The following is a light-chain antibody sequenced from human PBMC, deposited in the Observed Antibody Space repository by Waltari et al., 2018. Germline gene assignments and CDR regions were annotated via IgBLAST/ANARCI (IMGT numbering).Light chain of an antibody. CDR3: QLFHKNLYI. CDR2: FFSDSDA. J-gene: IGLJ2*01. CDR1: SDLPVTDYN. V-gene: IGLV5-37*01. Sequence: QPVLTQPPSLSASPGASARLPCTLSSDLPVTDYNIYWYHPTPGSAPTLFLYFFSDSDAQLGPGVPNRVFGSKETSTNTAFLLISGLQPEDEADYSCQLFHKNLYIFGGGTRLTVL.